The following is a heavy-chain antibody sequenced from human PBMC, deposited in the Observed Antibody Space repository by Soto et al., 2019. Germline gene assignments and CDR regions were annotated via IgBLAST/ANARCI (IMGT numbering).Heavy chain of an antibody. CDR3: AKTEDRDYYYYGMDV. J-gene: IGHJ6*02. V-gene: IGHV3-23*01. CDR2: ISGSGGST. Sequence: EVQLLESGGGLVQPGGSLRLSCAASGFTFSSYAMSWVRQAPGKGLEWVSAISGSGGSTYYADSVKGRFTISRDNSNNTLYLQMNSLRAEDTAVYYCAKTEDRDYYYYGMDVWGQGTTVTVSS. CDR1: GFTFSSYA.